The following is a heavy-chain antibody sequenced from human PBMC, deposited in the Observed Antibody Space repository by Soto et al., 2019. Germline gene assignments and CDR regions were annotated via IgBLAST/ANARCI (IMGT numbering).Heavy chain of an antibody. CDR3: ARDARDTISPGFWSGYFRFDP. CDR1: GGTFSSYA. Sequence: ASVKVSCKASGGTFSSYAISWVRQAPGQGLEWMGGIIPIFGTANYAQKFQGRVTITADESTSTAYMELSSLRSEDTAVYYCARDARDTISPGFWSGYFRFDPWGQGTLVTVSS. V-gene: IGHV1-69*13. CDR2: IIPIFGTA. D-gene: IGHD3-3*01. J-gene: IGHJ5*02.